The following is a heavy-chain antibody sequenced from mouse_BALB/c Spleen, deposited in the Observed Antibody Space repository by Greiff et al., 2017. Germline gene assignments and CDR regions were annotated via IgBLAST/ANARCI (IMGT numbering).Heavy chain of an antibody. D-gene: IGHD1-3*01. CDR1: GYTFTSYW. J-gene: IGHJ4*01. CDR2: INPSTGYT. V-gene: IGHV1-7*01. Sequence: QVQLKQSGAELAKPGASVKMSCKASGYTFTSYWMHWVKQRPGQGLEWIGYINPSTGYTEYNQKFKDKATLTADKSSSTAYMQLSSLTSEDSAVSYCARGVLKGAMDYWGQGTSVTVSS. CDR3: ARGVLKGAMDY.